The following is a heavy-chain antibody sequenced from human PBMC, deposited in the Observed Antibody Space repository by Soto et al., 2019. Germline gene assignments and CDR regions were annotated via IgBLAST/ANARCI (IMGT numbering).Heavy chain of an antibody. Sequence: QVQLQESGPGLVKPSQTLSLTCTISGGSISSGDYYWSWIRQPPGKGLEWIGYIFHSGSTYYNPSLKRRVTISLDTSKNQFSLKLSSVTAADTAVYYCARDSGYSYGYGMDVWGQGTTVTVSS. CDR2: IFHSGST. V-gene: IGHV4-30-4*01. CDR3: ARDSGYSYGYGMDV. J-gene: IGHJ6*02. CDR1: GGSISSGDYY. D-gene: IGHD5-18*01.